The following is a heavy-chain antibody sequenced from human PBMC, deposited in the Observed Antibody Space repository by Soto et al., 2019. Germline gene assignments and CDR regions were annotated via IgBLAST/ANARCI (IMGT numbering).Heavy chain of an antibody. D-gene: IGHD3-3*01. CDR3: ARDATIFDTDGYYYYFDY. CDR1: GGSISSGDYY. V-gene: IGHV4-30-4*01. CDR2: IFYSGNT. J-gene: IGHJ4*02. Sequence: SETLSLTCTVSGGSISSGDYYWSWIRQPPGKGLEWIGYIFYSGNTYYNPSLKGRITISIDTSKNQFSLSLTSVTAADTAVYFCARDATIFDTDGYYYYFDYWGQGTPVTVSS.